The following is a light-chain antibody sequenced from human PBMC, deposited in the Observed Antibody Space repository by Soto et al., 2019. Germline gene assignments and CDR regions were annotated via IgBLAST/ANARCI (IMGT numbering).Light chain of an antibody. J-gene: IGLJ1*01. CDR1: SSDVGGYNY. CDR2: DVN. Sequence: HSALTQPASVSGSPGQSITISCTGNSSDVGGYNYVSWYQQHPGKVPKLMIYDVNNRPSGVSNRFSGPKSGNTASLTISGLQAEDEADYYCSSYTSSSAPYVFGTGTKLTVL. V-gene: IGLV2-14*01. CDR3: SSYTSSSAPYV.